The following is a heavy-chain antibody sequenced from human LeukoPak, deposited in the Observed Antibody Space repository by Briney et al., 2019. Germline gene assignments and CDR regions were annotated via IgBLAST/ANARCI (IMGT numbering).Heavy chain of an antibody. CDR3: ARSRSPGIAVAGYTYYYCYYYMDV. Sequence: ASVKVSCTASGYTFTGFYIHWVRQAPGQGLEWMGWMNPNSGKTVNEQKFQGRVTITVNTSISTAYMELSSLRSEDTAVYYCARSRSPGIAVAGYTYYYCYYYMDVWGKGTTVTVSS. J-gene: IGHJ6*03. D-gene: IGHD6-19*01. V-gene: IGHV1-8*03. CDR2: MNPNSGKT. CDR1: GYTFTGFY.